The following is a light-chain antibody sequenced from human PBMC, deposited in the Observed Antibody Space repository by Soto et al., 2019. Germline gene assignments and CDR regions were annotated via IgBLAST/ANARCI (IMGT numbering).Light chain of an antibody. CDR1: SSNIGSYT. Sequence: QSVLTQPPSASGTPGQRVTISCSGSSSNIGSYTVNWYQQLPGTAPKLLIYSNNQRPSGVPDRFSGSKSGTSASLAISGLQSEDEAEYYWAAWDDSLNGVVFGGGTKLTVL. CDR3: AAWDDSLNGVV. J-gene: IGLJ2*01. V-gene: IGLV1-44*01. CDR2: SNN.